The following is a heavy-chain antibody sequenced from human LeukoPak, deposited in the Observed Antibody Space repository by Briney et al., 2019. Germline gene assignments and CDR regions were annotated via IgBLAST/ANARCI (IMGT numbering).Heavy chain of an antibody. Sequence: GASVKVSCKASGYSFTNFGITWVRQAPGQGFEWMGWTSPYEDYPRYAQKFQDRVTMPTETSTNTAYMELRSLTSDDTAVYYCAKVDPPIIEGAMGEAFDVWGQGTLVIVSS. CDR3: AKVDPPIIEGAMGEAFDV. V-gene: IGHV1-18*01. J-gene: IGHJ3*01. CDR1: GYSFTNFG. D-gene: IGHD1-26*01. CDR2: TSPYEDYP.